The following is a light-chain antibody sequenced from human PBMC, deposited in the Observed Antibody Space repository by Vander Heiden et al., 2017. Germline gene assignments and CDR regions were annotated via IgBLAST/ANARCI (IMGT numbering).Light chain of an antibody. CDR2: QDS. CDR1: KLGDEY. CDR3: QAWDSSTVV. V-gene: IGLV3-1*01. J-gene: IGLJ2*01. Sequence: SYELTQPPSVSVSPGQTASITCSGDKLGDEYACWYQQKPGQSPVLVIYQDSKRPSGIPERFSGSNSGNTATRTISGTQAMDEADYYGQAWDSSTVVFGGGTKLTVL.